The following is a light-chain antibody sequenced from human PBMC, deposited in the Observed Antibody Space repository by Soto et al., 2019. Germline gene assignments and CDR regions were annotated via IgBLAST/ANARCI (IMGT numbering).Light chain of an antibody. J-gene: IGKJ2*01. CDR2: GAS. CDR1: QSVSSSY. Sequence: EIVLTQSPGTLSLSPGERATLSCRASQSVSSSYLAWYQQKPGQAPRVLIHGASSRATGIPDRFSGSGSGTYFTLTISRLEPEDFAVYFCQQYGNPPPNAFVQGTKVEIK. CDR3: QQYGNPPPNA. V-gene: IGKV3-20*01.